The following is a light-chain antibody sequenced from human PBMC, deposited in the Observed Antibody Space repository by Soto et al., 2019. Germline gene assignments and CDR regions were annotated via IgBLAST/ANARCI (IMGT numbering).Light chain of an antibody. CDR1: SSNIGAGYD. CDR3: QSYHSSLSLV. J-gene: IGLJ2*01. CDR2: GNS. V-gene: IGLV1-40*01. Sequence: QSVLTQPPSVSGAPGQRVTICCTGSSSNIGAGYDVHWYQQLPGTAPKLLIYGNSNRPSGVPDRFSGSKSGTSASLAITGLQAEVEADYYFQSYHSSLSLVFGGGTKLTVL.